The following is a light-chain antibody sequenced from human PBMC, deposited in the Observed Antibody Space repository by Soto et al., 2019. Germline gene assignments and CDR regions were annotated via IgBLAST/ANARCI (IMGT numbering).Light chain of an antibody. Sequence: DVQVTQSPASLSASVGDRVNISCRTSRGIYNYLAWYQQKSGQIPKLLINAASSLQSGVPSRFSGSGSGTDFTLSISSLQPQDVATYYCQKYDSAPRKFGQGTKVEIK. CDR3: QKYDSAPRK. CDR1: RGIYNY. J-gene: IGKJ1*01. V-gene: IGKV1-27*01. CDR2: AAS.